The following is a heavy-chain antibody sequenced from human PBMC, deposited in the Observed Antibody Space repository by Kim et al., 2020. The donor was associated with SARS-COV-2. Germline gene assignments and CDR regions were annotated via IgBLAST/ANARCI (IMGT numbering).Heavy chain of an antibody. D-gene: IGHD3-16*01. Sequence: GGSLRLSCAASGFTFSGSAMHWVRQASGKGLEWVGRIRSKANSYATAYAASVKGRFTISRDDSKNTAYLQMNSLKTEDTAVYYCTPLLLVHLKSYGMDVWGQGTTVTVSS. V-gene: IGHV3-73*01. CDR2: IRSKANSYAT. J-gene: IGHJ6*02. CDR3: TPLLLVHLKSYGMDV. CDR1: GFTFSGSA.